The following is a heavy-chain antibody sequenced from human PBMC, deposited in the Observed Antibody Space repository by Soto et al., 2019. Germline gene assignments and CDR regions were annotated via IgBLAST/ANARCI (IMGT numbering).Heavy chain of an antibody. V-gene: IGHV4-59*01. D-gene: IGHD2-2*01. CDR1: SGSIGTYF. J-gene: IGHJ3*02. CDR3: ARGRGGTYAAFDI. Sequence: PSETLSLTCTVSSGSIGTYFWSWIRQPPGKGLEWIGYIYYSGTTNYNPSLKSRVTIFLDTSKNQFSLRLSSVTAADTAVYYCARGRGGTYAAFDIWGQGTLVTVSS. CDR2: IYYSGTT.